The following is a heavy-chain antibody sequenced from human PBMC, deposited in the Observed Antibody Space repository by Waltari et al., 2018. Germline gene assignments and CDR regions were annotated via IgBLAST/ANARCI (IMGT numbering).Heavy chain of an antibody. Sequence: QVQLQESGPGLVKPSETLSLTCAVSGYSISSGYYWGWIRQPPGKGLEWIGSIYHSGSTYYNPSLKSRVTRAVDTSKNQFSLKLSSVTAADTAVYYCASPIFGVVNTGGPFDYWGQGTLVIVSS. CDR2: IYHSGST. J-gene: IGHJ4*02. CDR1: GYSISSGYY. CDR3: ASPIFGVVNTGGPFDY. V-gene: IGHV4-38-2*01. D-gene: IGHD3-3*01.